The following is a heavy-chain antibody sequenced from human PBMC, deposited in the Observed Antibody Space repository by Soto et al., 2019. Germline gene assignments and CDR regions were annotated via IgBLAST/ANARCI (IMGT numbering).Heavy chain of an antibody. D-gene: IGHD1-26*01. J-gene: IGHJ5*02. V-gene: IGHV1-3*01. CDR2: INAGNGDT. CDR1: GYTFTNYA. Sequence: ASVKVSCKASGYTFTNYAIHWVRQAPGQRPEWMGWINAGNGDTKYSQKFQGRVTISSDTSASTAYMELSSLRSEDTAIYYCARALVGSYSGWFDPWGQGTLVTVSS. CDR3: ARALVGSYSGWFDP.